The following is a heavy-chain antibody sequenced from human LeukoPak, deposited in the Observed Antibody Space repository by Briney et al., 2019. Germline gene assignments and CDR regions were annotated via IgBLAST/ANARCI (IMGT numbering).Heavy chain of an antibody. CDR1: GFTFDDYA. CDR3: AKAIAAAGTSSFDY. J-gene: IGHJ4*02. V-gene: IGHV3-9*01. D-gene: IGHD6-13*01. CDR2: ISWNSGSI. Sequence: PGRSLRLSCAATGFTFDDYAMHWVRQAPGKGLEWVSGISWNSGSIGYADSVKGRFTISRDNAKNSLYLQMNSLRAEDTALYYCAKAIAAAGTSSFDYWGQGTLVTVSS.